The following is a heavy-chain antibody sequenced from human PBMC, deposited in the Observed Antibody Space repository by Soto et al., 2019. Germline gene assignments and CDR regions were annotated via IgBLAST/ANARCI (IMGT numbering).Heavy chain of an antibody. CDR2: IWYDGSNK. Sequence: PGGSLRLSCAASGFTFSSYGMHWVRQAPGKGLEWVAAIWYDGSNKYYADSVKGRFTISRDNSKNTLYLQMNSLRAEDTAVYYCARDLFPDYYDSSGYYPRDPDAFDIWGQGTMVTVSS. CDR3: ARDLFPDYYDSSGYYPRDPDAFDI. J-gene: IGHJ3*02. CDR1: GFTFSSYG. V-gene: IGHV3-33*01. D-gene: IGHD3-22*01.